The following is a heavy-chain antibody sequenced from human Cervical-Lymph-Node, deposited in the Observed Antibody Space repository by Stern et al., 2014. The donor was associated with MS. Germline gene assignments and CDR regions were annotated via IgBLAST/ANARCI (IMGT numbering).Heavy chain of an antibody. CDR2: INTNTGIP. Sequence: QVQLVQSGSELKKPGASVKVSCKASGYTFTHYGINWVRQAPGQGLELMGWINTNTGIPTYAQACTGRFVFSFDASVSTAYLHISNLKADDTAIYYCARLRVGNITRDYWGPGTLVTVSS. V-gene: IGHV7-4-1*02. CDR1: GYTFTHYG. J-gene: IGHJ4*02. CDR3: ARLRVGNITRDY. D-gene: IGHD1-26*01.